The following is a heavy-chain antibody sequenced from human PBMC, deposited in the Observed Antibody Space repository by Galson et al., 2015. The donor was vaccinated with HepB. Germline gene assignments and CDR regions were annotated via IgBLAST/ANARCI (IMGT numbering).Heavy chain of an antibody. D-gene: IGHD7-27*01. CDR3: ARRGELGPPPYYYYYMDV. V-gene: IGHV5-51*03. CDR1: GYSFTSYW. CDR2: IYPGDSDT. J-gene: IGHJ6*03. Sequence: QSGAEMKKPGESLKISCKGSGYSFTSYWIGWVRQMPGKGLEWMGIIYPGDSDTRYSPSFQGQVTISADKSISTAYLQWSSLKASDTAMYYCARRGELGPPPYYYYYMDVWGKGTTVTVSS.